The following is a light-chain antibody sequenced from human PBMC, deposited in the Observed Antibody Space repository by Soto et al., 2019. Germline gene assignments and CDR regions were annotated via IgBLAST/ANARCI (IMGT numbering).Light chain of an antibody. CDR3: QQHGSSPEIT. Sequence: ENVLTQAPVTLSIYQGEKDTLSRRDSQTVSSSDLAWWQQKPGEAPRLLIYCASSRATGIPDRFSSSGAGTDFTLIISRMEPEDFAVYYCQQHGSSPEITCGGGTKVDIK. V-gene: IGKV3-20*01. CDR1: QTVSSSD. CDR2: CAS. J-gene: IGKJ4*01.